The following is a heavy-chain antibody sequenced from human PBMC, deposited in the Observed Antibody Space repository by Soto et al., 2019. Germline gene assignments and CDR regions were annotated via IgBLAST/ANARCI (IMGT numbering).Heavy chain of an antibody. CDR2: INAYNGNA. D-gene: IGHD1-20*01. CDR1: GYTFTSSG. Sequence: ASVKVSCKASGYTFTSSGITWVRQAPGQGLEWMGWINAYNGNANYAQELQGRVTMTTDTSTSTVYMELRSLRSDDTAVYYCARVTVVTGANWFDPWGQGTRVTVSS. V-gene: IGHV1-18*01. CDR3: ARVTVVTGANWFDP. J-gene: IGHJ5*02.